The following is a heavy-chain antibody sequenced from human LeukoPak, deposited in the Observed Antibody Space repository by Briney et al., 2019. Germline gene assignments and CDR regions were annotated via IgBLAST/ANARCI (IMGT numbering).Heavy chain of an antibody. CDR1: GFTFSSYS. V-gene: IGHV3-48*01. CDR2: ISSSSSTI. Sequence: GGSLRLSCAASGFTFSSYSMNWVRQAPGKGLEWVSYISSSSSTIYYADSVKGRSTISRDNAKNSLYLQMNSLRAEDTAVYYCARGDTAMVFDYWGQGTLVTVSS. D-gene: IGHD5-18*01. CDR3: ARGDTAMVFDY. J-gene: IGHJ4*02.